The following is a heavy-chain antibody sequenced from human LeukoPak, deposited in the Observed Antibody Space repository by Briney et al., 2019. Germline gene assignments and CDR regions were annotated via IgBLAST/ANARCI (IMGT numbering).Heavy chain of an antibody. V-gene: IGHV3-30*04. J-gene: IGHJ6*03. D-gene: IGHD2-2*02. CDR3: ARDGERIVPDAIVSYHYYMDV. CDR1: GFTFSSYA. CDR2: ISYDGSNK. Sequence: GGSLRLSCAASGFTFSSYAMHWVRQAPGKGLEWVAVISYDGSNKYYADSVKGRFTISRDNSKNTLYLQMNSLRAEDTAVYYCARDGERIVPDAIVSYHYYMDVWGEGSTVTVSS.